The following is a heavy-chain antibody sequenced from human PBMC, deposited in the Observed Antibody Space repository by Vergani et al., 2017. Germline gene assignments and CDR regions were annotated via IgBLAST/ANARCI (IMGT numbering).Heavy chain of an antibody. CDR2: INPSGGST. CDR1: GYTFTSYY. V-gene: IGHV1-46*01. CDR3: ARESSSGWQGGDY. D-gene: IGHD6-19*01. J-gene: IGHJ4*02. Sequence: QVQLVQSGAEVKKPGASVKVSCKASGYTFTSYYMHWVRQALGQGLEWMGIINPSGGSTSYAQKFQGRVTMTRDTSTSTVDMGLSSLRSEDTAVYYCARESSSGWQGGDYWGQGTLVTVSS.